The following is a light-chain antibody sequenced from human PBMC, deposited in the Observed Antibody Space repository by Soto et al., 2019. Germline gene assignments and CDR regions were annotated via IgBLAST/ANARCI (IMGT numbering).Light chain of an antibody. CDR2: GAS. J-gene: IGKJ1*01. V-gene: IGKV3-20*01. Sequence: EIVLTQSPGTLSLSPGERATLSCRASQSVSRSDLAWYQQKPGQAPRLLIYGASSRATGIPDRFSGSGSGTDFTLTISRMEPEDFAVYYCQQYGGLPTFGQGTKVDIK. CDR3: QQYGGLPT. CDR1: QSVSRSD.